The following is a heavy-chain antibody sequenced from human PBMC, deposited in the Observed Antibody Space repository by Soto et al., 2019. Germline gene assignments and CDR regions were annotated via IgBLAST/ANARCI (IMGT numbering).Heavy chain of an antibody. V-gene: IGHV4-59*01. Sequence: SETLSLTCTVSGGSLSSYYWTWTRQSPGKGLEWIGYVYFSGNTNYNPSLKSRVTISIDTSKNQFSLRLASVTAADTAFYYCGSVRPSGYVLSWGQGTLVTVSS. J-gene: IGHJ5*02. CDR1: GGSLSSYY. CDR3: GSVRPSGYVLS. CDR2: VYFSGNT. D-gene: IGHD6-25*01.